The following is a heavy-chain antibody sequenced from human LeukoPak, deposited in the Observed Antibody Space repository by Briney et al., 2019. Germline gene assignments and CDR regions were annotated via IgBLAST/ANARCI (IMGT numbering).Heavy chain of an antibody. V-gene: IGHV4-39*07. Sequence: SETLSLTCTVSGDSISNTAYWWGWIRQSPGKGLEWIGSVSYFGTTSYSPSLKSRVTISVDTSKNQFSLKLSSVTAADTAVYYCARDYQFWSGYLHYYYYYMDVWGKGTTVTVSS. CDR3: ARDYQFWSGYLHYYYYYMDV. CDR2: VSYFGTT. J-gene: IGHJ6*03. D-gene: IGHD3-3*01. CDR1: GDSISNTAYW.